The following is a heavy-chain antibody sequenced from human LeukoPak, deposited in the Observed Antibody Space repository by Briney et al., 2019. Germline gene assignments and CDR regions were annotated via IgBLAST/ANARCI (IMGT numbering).Heavy chain of an antibody. D-gene: IGHD4-23*01. J-gene: IGHJ3*02. Sequence: TLSLTCTVSGDSISSGNYYWSWIRQPAGKGLEWIGRFYTSGNSNYNPSLKSRVTMSLDTSKNQFSLNLSSVTAADTAVYYCARLTTVITRGTFDIWGQGTMVTVS. CDR2: FYTSGNS. CDR1: GDSISSGNYY. CDR3: ARLTTVITRGTFDI. V-gene: IGHV4-61*02.